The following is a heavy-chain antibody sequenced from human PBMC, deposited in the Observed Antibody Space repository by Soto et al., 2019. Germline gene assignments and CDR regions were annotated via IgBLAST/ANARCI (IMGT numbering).Heavy chain of an antibody. Sequence: EVQLVESGGGLVQPGGSLRLSCTASGFIVSDTYVNWVRQDPGKGLEWVSVISNRGDTHYADSVRGRFSLSRDISDNTLHLQINNLRVEDTAVYYCAREPRYCRGGSCSITGDAYDIWGQGTMVTVSS. J-gene: IGHJ3*02. CDR1: GFIVSDTY. CDR2: ISNRGDT. D-gene: IGHD2-15*01. CDR3: AREPRYCRGGSCSITGDAYDI. V-gene: IGHV3-66*01.